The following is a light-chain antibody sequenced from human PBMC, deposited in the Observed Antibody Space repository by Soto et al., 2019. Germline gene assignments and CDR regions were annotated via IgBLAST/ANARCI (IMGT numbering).Light chain of an antibody. CDR3: QQYERSPWT. J-gene: IGKJ1*01. V-gene: IGKV3-20*01. CDR2: DTS. Sequence: DIVLTQSPDTLSLSPGERVTLSCRASQRVGLSYLVWYQQKPGQAPRLLIYDTSTRASGIPDRFSGGGSGTDFTLTISRLEPADFAVYYCQQYERSPWTFGQGTKLEIK. CDR1: QRVGLSY.